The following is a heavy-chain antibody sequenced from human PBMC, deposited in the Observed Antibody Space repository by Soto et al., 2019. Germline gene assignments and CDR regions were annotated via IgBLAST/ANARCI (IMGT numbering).Heavy chain of an antibody. D-gene: IGHD5-12*01. Sequence: QVQLVQSGAEVKKPGSSVKVSCKASGGTFSSYAISWVRQAPGQGLEWMGGIIPIFGTANYAQKFQGRVTITADESTSTAYMELSSPRSEDTAVYYCARDRDGYHKPAFDYWGQGTLLTVSS. V-gene: IGHV1-69*01. CDR1: GGTFSSYA. CDR3: ARDRDGYHKPAFDY. J-gene: IGHJ4*02. CDR2: IIPIFGTA.